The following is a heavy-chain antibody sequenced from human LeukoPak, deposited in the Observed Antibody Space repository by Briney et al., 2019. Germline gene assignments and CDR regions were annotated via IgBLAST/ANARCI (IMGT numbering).Heavy chain of an antibody. Sequence: ASVKVSCKASGYTFTNSYIHWVRQAPGQVLEWMGLINPDGGNTNYAQNFQGRVTLTRDTSTSTVYMELSSLRSDDTAVYYCAPRMVGATTDMSYWGQGTLVTVSS. D-gene: IGHD1-26*01. J-gene: IGHJ4*02. V-gene: IGHV1-46*01. CDR3: APRMVGATTDMSY. CDR1: GYTFTNSY. CDR2: INPDGGNT.